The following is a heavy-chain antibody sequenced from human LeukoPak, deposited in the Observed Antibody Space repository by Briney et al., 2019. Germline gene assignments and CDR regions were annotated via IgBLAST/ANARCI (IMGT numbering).Heavy chain of an antibody. D-gene: IGHD6-13*01. V-gene: IGHV4-39*01. CDR1: GGSISSSSYY. CDR2: IYYSGST. Sequence: PSETLSLTCTVSGGSISSSSYYWGWIRQPPGKGLEWIGSIYYSGSTYYNPSLKSRVTISVDTSKNQFSLKLSSVTAADTAVYYCARSRYSSSWTVYWGQGTLVTVSS. CDR3: ARSRYSSSWTVY. J-gene: IGHJ4*02.